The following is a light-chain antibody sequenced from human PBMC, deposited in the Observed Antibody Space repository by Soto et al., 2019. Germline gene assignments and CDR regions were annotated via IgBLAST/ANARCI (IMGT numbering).Light chain of an antibody. Sequence: DIQMTQSPSTLSASIGDRVTITCRASQNINDWLAWYQQKPGKAPILLIYKASSLQSGVPSRFSGSGSGTEFTLTISSLQPDDLASYYCQQYDHYPINFGQGTRLEI. J-gene: IGKJ5*01. CDR3: QQYDHYPIN. CDR2: KAS. V-gene: IGKV1-5*03. CDR1: QNINDW.